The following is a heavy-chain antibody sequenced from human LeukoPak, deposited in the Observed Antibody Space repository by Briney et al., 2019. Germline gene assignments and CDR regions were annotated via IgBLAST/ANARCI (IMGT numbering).Heavy chain of an antibody. V-gene: IGHV1-18*01. D-gene: IGHD3-10*01. CDR1: GYTFTNYG. J-gene: IGHJ4*02. Sequence: ASVKVSCKASGYTFTNYGFNWVRQAPGQGLEWMGDSAYNVDTTYAQKFQDRVTMTTDTSTSTPYMELRSLKSDDTAVYYCERYNSMFRGVTTSDYWGQGTLVIVSS. CDR3: ERYNSMFRGVTTSDY. CDR2: SAYNVDT.